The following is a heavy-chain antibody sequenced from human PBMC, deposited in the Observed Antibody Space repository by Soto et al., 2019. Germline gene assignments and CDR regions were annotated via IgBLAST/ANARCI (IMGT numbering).Heavy chain of an antibody. CDR2: MNQDGSEI. CDR3: ARDFSYQRFDH. Sequence: PGGSLRLSCVASGFTFNNFWICWIRQTPGKGLEWVTNMNQDGSEIAYADSVRGRFTVSRDNAKNSVYLQMNSLTVEDTAVYFCARDFSYQRFDHWGQGALVTVSS. D-gene: IGHD3-16*02. CDR1: GFTFNNFW. V-gene: IGHV3-7*01. J-gene: IGHJ4*02.